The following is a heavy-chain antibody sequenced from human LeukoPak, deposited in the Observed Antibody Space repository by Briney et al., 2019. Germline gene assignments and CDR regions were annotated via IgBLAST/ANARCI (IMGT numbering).Heavy chain of an antibody. D-gene: IGHD3-22*01. Sequence: GGSLRLSCAASGFTVSSNYMSWVRQAPGKGLEWVSVIYSGGSTYYADSVKGRFTISRDNSKNTLYLQMNSLRAEDTAVYYCARERYDSSGFTYYFDYWGQGTLVTVSS. V-gene: IGHV3-53*01. CDR1: GFTVSSNY. CDR3: ARERYDSSGFTYYFDY. CDR2: IYSGGST. J-gene: IGHJ4*02.